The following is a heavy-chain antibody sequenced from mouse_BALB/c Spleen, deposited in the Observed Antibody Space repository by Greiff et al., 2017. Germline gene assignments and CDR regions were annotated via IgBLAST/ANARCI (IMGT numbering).Heavy chain of an antibody. J-gene: IGHJ4*01. CDR3: ALLWLPYYAMDY. CDR1: GYTFTSYY. D-gene: IGHD2-9*01. V-gene: IGHV1S56*01. CDR2: IYPGNVNT. Sequence: VQLQQSGPELVKPGASVRISCKASGYTFTSYYIHWVKQRPGQGLEWIGWIYPGNVNTKYNEKFKGKATLTADKSSSTAYMQLSSLTSEDSAVYFCALLWLPYYAMDYWGQGTSVTVSS.